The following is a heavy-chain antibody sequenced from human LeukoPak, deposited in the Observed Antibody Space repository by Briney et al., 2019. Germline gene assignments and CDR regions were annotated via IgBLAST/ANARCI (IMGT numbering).Heavy chain of an antibody. CDR1: GDTFGSFA. J-gene: IGHJ4*02. V-gene: IGHV1-46*01. Sequence: ASVKVSCKASGDTFGSFAIHRVRQAPGQGLEWMGIINPSGGSTSYAQKFQGRVTMTRDTSTSTVYMELSSLRSEDTAVYYCARWTIFRPGHWDYWGQGTLVTVSS. CDR2: INPSGGST. CDR3: ARWTIFRPGHWDY. D-gene: IGHD3-3*01.